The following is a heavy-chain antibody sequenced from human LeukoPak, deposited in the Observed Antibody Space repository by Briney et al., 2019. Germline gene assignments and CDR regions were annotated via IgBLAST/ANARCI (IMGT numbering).Heavy chain of an antibody. CDR3: ARDLIQLWFSGYYYGMDV. J-gene: IGHJ6*02. V-gene: IGHV3-33*01. Sequence: GGSLRLSCAASGFTFSSYGMHWVRQAPGKGLEWVAVIWYDGSNKYYADSVKGRFTISRDNSKNTLYLQMNSLRAEDTAVYYCARDLIQLWFSGYYYGMDVRGQGTTVTVSS. CDR1: GFTFSSYG. D-gene: IGHD5-18*01. CDR2: IWYDGSNK.